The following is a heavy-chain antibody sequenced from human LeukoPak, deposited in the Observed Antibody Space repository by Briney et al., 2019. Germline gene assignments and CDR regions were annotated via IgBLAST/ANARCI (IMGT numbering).Heavy chain of an antibody. CDR1: GFTFSSYA. D-gene: IGHD2-2*01. Sequence: GGSLRLSCAASGFTFSSYAMSWVRQAPGKGLEWVSAISGSGGSTYYADSVKGRFTISRDNSKNTLYLQTNSLRAEDTAVYYCAKDSVYCSSTSCYVYWGQGTLVTVSS. CDR3: AKDSVYCSSTSCYVY. CDR2: ISGSGGST. V-gene: IGHV3-23*01. J-gene: IGHJ4*02.